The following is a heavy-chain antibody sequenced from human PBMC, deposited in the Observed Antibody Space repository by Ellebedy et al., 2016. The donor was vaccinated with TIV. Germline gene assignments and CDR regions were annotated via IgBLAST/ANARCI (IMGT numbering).Heavy chain of an antibody. CDR3: AKENYGMDV. Sequence: MPSETLSLTCAVSGGSISSSNWWCWVRQPPGKGLEWIGEIYHSGSTNYNPSLKSRLTISVDKSKNQFSLELNSVSAADTAVYYCAKENYGMDVWGQGTTVTVSS. V-gene: IGHV4-4*02. CDR2: IYHSGST. J-gene: IGHJ6*02. CDR1: GGSISSSNW.